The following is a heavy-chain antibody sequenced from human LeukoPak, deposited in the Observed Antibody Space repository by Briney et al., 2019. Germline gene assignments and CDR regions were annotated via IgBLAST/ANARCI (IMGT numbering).Heavy chain of an antibody. V-gene: IGHV4-39*01. CDR2: FYYNGNT. J-gene: IGHJ4*02. CDR1: GGSISSSHY. D-gene: IGHD6-6*01. Sequence: SETLSLTCTVSGGSISSSHYWAWVRPPPGKELEWIGSFYYNGNTYYNPSLKSRVTISADTSKNQFSLELYSVIAADTAVYYCARRMYGSSFDYWGQGTLVTVSS. CDR3: ARRMYGSSFDY.